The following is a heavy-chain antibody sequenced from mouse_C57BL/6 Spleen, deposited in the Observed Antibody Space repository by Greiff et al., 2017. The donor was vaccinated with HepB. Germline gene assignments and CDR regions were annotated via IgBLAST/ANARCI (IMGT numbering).Heavy chain of an antibody. Sequence: VQLQQSGPELVKPGASVKISCKASGYTFTDYYMNWVKQSHGKSLEWIGDINPNNGGTSYNQKFKGKATLIVDKSSSTAYMVLRSLTSEDSAVYYCARSDNGRGAWFAYWGQGTLVTVSA. D-gene: IGHD1-1*01. CDR1: GYTFTDYY. CDR2: INPNNGGT. CDR3: ARSDNGRGAWFAY. J-gene: IGHJ3*01. V-gene: IGHV1-26*01.